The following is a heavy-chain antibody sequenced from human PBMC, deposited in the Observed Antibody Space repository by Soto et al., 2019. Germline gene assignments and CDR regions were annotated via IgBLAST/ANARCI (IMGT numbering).Heavy chain of an antibody. CDR2: INHSGST. CDR1: GGSFSGYY. V-gene: IGHV4-34*01. CDR3: ARGWGQLPYMWPRGFDP. J-gene: IGHJ5*02. D-gene: IGHD2-2*01. Sequence: QVQLQQWGAGLLKPSETLSLTCAVYGGSFSGYYWSWIRQPPGKGLEWIGEINHSGSTNYNPSLKSRITISEDASTNQFALKLSSVTAADTAVYYCARGWGQLPYMWPRGFDPWGQGTLVTVSS.